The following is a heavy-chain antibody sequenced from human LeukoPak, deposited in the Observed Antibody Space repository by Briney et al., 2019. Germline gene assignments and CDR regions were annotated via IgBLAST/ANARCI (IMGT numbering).Heavy chain of an antibody. CDR1: GFTFSNYA. V-gene: IGHV3-23*01. D-gene: IGHD7-27*01. Sequence: GGSLRLSCAASGFTFSNYAMTWVRQAPGEGLEWVSSILAGGTNTQYADSVKGRFTISRDDSKNTLYLQMNSLRAEDTALYHCATHQATGAHSKFDYWGQGTLVTVSS. J-gene: IGHJ4*02. CDR3: ATHQATGAHSKFDY. CDR2: ILAGGTNT.